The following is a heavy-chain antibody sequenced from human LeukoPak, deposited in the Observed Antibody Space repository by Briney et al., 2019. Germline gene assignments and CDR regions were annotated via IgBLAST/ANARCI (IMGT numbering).Heavy chain of an antibody. CDR1: GFTFSHAW. D-gene: IGHD2-2*01. CDR3: TADLPSSAAYAFDY. V-gene: IGHV3-15*01. Sequence: GGTLRLSCAASGFTFSHAWMSWVRQVPGKGLEWVGRIKSKINGGTTDSPAPVKGRFTILRDDSENALYLQMNSLKTDDTAVYYCTADLPSSAAYAFDYWGQGTLVTVSS. CDR2: IKSKINGGTT. J-gene: IGHJ4*02.